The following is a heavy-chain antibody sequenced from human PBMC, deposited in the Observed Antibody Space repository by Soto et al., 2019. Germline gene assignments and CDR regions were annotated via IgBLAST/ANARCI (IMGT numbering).Heavy chain of an antibody. CDR1: GYTFTGYY. CDR2: INPNSGGT. Sequence: ASVKVSCKASGYTFTGYYMHWVRQAPGQGLEWMGWINPNSGGTNYAQKFQGRVTMTRDTSISTAYMELSRLRSDDTAVYYCARDLSPPPSTHDSSGYGMDVWGQGTTVNVSS. J-gene: IGHJ6*02. V-gene: IGHV1-2*02. D-gene: IGHD3-22*01. CDR3: ARDLSPPPSTHDSSGYGMDV.